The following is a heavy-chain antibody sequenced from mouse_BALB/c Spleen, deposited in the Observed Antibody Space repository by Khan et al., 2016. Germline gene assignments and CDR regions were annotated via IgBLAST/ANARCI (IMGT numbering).Heavy chain of an antibody. CDR3: ARGGYGYHYFDY. D-gene: IGHD1-2*01. Sequence: EVELVESGGGLVQPGGSLKLSCAASGFTFSSYGMSWVRQTPDKRLELVATINSNGGSTYYPDSVKGRFTISRDNAKNTLYLQMSSLKSEDTAMYYCARGGYGYHYFDYWGQGTTLTVSS. CDR1: GFTFSSYG. V-gene: IGHV5-6-3*01. CDR2: INSNGGST. J-gene: IGHJ2*01.